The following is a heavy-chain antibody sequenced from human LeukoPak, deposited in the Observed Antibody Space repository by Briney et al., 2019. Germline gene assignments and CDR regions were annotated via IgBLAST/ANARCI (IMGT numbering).Heavy chain of an antibody. D-gene: IGHD5-24*01. Sequence: GGSLRLSCAASGFNFSSYAMHWVRQAPGKGLEWVAVISYDGSNKYYADSVKGRFTISRDNSKNTLYLQMNSLRAEDTAVYYCARSRLGPEMATTQTGAFDIWGQGTMVTVSS. CDR2: ISYDGSNK. CDR1: GFNFSSYA. J-gene: IGHJ3*02. CDR3: ARSRLGPEMATTQTGAFDI. V-gene: IGHV3-30*04.